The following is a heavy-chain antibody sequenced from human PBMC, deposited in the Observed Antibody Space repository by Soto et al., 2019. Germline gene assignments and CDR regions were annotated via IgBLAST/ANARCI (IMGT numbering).Heavy chain of an antibody. Sequence: PSETLSLTCVVSGYSISRSYYWSWIRQPPGRGLEWIGNIYHSGSTYYNPSLRSRVTISLDTSKNQFSLRLSSVTAADTAVYYCAGEARNLDWYFDLWGRGTLVTVSS. CDR2: IYHSGST. D-gene: IGHD3-10*01. CDR1: GYSISRSYY. CDR3: AGEARNLDWYFDL. V-gene: IGHV4-38-2*01. J-gene: IGHJ2*01.